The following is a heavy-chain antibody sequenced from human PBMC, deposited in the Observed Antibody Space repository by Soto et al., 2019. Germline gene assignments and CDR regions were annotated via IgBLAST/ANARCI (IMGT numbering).Heavy chain of an antibody. CDR2: TYYRSRWYN. CDR1: GDSVSGNSAA. Sequence: SQTLSLTCAISGDSVSGNSAAWNWIRLSPSRGLEWLARTYYRSRWYNDYAVSVRSQITVNADTSKNQFSLQLTSVTPEDTAIYYCAGTTSHHWLYMDVWGRGTTVTVSS. V-gene: IGHV6-1*01. CDR3: AGTTSHHWLYMDV. D-gene: IGHD1-1*01. J-gene: IGHJ6*03.